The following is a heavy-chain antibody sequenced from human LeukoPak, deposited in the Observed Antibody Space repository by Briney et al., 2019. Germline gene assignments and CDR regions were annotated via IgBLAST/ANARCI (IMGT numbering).Heavy chain of an antibody. Sequence: ASVKVSCKASNYTFITYDINWVRQAPGQGLEWMGWISAKNGDTNYSQKFQGRVTMTTDTSATTAYMELRSLISDDTAVYYCARVVGEDVVVPAAIQYHYYYYMDVWGKGTTVTISS. CDR3: ARVVGEDVVVPAAIQYHYYYYMDV. J-gene: IGHJ6*03. CDR1: NYTFITYD. CDR2: ISAKNGDT. D-gene: IGHD2-2*01. V-gene: IGHV1-18*01.